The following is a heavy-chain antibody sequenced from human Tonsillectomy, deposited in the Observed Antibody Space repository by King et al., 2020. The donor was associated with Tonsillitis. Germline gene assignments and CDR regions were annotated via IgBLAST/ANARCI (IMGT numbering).Heavy chain of an antibody. CDR3: SPSQDYYMDV. CDR2: IIPLFGTA. J-gene: IGHJ6*03. Sequence: VQLVESGAEVKKPGSSVKVSCKASGGTLNNYVINWVRQAPGQGLEWMGGIIPLFGTANYAQNYQGRVTVTADEPTNTVYMELSGLTSDDTAMYYCSPSQDYYMDVGGNGTTVTVSS. V-gene: IGHV1-69*01. CDR1: GGTLNNYV.